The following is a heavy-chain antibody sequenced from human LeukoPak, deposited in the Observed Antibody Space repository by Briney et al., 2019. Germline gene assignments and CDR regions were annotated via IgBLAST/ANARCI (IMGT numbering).Heavy chain of an antibody. CDR1: GFTFDDYA. D-gene: IGHD5-18*01. Sequence: GRSLRLSCAASGFTFDDYAMRWVRQAPGKGLEWVSGISGNGGSTGYADSVKGRFTISRDNPKNSLYLQMNSLRAEDTALYYCAKDHSPANWGQGTLVTVSS. CDR3: AKDHSPAN. J-gene: IGHJ4*02. CDR2: ISGNGGST. V-gene: IGHV3-9*01.